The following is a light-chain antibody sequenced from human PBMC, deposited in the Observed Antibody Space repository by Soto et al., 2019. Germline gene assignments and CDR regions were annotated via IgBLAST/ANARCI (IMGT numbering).Light chain of an antibody. J-gene: IGKJ1*01. CDR2: EVS. Sequence: VMTQTTLSLSIIPGQTASISCTSSQSLLHSDGKTYFYWYVQKAGQAPQPLIYEVSNRFSGVPERFSGSGSRTDFTLKISRVEADDVGIYYCMQAIDIPWTFGQGTNVAI. CDR3: MQAIDIPWT. V-gene: IGKV2-29*03. CDR1: QSLLHSDGKTY.